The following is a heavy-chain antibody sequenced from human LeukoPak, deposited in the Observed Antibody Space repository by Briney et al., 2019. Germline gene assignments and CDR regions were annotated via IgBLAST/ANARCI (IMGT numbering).Heavy chain of an antibody. V-gene: IGHV3-48*03. CDR2: ISSSGSTI. D-gene: IGHD5-12*01. CDR3: ARMGTRRGYSGYVDY. CDR1: GFTFSSYE. Sequence: PGGSLRLSCAASGFTFSSYEMNWVRQAPGKGLEWVSYISSSGSTIYYADSVKGRFTISRDNAKNSLYQQMNSLRAEDTAVYYCARMGTRRGYSGYVDYWGQGTLVTVSS. J-gene: IGHJ4*02.